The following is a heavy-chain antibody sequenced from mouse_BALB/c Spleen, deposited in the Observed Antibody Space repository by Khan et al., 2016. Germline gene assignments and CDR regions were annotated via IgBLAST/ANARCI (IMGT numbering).Heavy chain of an antibody. J-gene: IGHJ4*01. CDR1: GFDFSRYW. D-gene: IGHD1-1*01. CDR2: INPDSSTI. CDR3: ARHGYYGPWAMDY. Sequence: EVKLLESGGGLVQPGGSLKLSCAASGFDFSRYWMSWVRQAPGKGLEWIGEINPDSSTINYTPSLKDKFIISRDNAKNTLYLQMSKVRSEDTALYYCARHGYYGPWAMDYWGQGTSVTVSS. V-gene: IGHV4-1*02.